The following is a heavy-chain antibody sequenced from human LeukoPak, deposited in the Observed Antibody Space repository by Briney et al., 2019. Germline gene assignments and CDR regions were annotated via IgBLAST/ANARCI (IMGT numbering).Heavy chain of an antibody. CDR1: GGSVSSGSYY. J-gene: IGHJ2*01. V-gene: IGHV4-61*01. CDR2: IYYSGST. D-gene: IGHD3-3*01. Sequence: SETLSLTCTVSGGSVSSGSYYWSWIRQPPGKGLEWIGYIYYSGSTNYNPSLKSRVTISVDTSKNQFSLKLSSVTAADTAVYYCARVASDFWSGYYPPYWYFDLWGRGTLVTVSS. CDR3: ARVASDFWSGYYPPYWYFDL.